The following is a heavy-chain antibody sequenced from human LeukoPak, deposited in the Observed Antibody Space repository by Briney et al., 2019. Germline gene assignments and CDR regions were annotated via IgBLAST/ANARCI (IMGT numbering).Heavy chain of an antibody. CDR3: ARPKGYSYGGYAFDI. CDR2: IYWDDDK. D-gene: IGHD5-18*01. V-gene: IGHV2-5*02. Sequence: SGPTLVKPTQTLTLTCTFSGLSLSTSGVGVGWIRQPPGKALEWLALIYWDDDKRYSPSLKSRPTITKDTSKNQVVLTMTNMDPVDTATYYCARPKGYSYGGYAFDIWGQGTMVTVSS. J-gene: IGHJ3*02. CDR1: GLSLSTSGVG.